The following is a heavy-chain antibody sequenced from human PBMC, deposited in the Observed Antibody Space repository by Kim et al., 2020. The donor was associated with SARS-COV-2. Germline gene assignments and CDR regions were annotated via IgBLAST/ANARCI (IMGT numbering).Heavy chain of an antibody. D-gene: IGHD1-26*01. Sequence: GGSLRLSCAASGFTFSSYAMHWVRQAPGKGLEWVAVISYDGSNKYYAASVKGRFTISRDNSKNTLYLQMNSLRAEDTAVYYCARDRRVGAAAREIDYWG. J-gene: IGHJ4*01. CDR2: ISYDGSNK. V-gene: IGHV3-30*04. CDR1: GFTFSSYA. CDR3: ARDRRVGAAAREIDY.